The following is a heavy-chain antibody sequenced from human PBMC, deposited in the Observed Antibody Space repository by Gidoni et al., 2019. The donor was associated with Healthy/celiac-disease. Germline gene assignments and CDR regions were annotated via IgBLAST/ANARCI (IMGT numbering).Heavy chain of an antibody. D-gene: IGHD3-10*01. CDR2: IDWDDDK. Sequence: QVTLRESGPALVKPTQTLTLTCTFSGFSLSTSGMCVSWIRQPPGKALEWLARIDWDDDKYYSTSLKTRLTISKDTSKNQVVLTMTNMDPVDTATYYCARIHHDDYYGSGSQYYYYYGMDVWGQGTTVTVSS. CDR1: GFSLSTSGMC. J-gene: IGHJ6*02. V-gene: IGHV2-70*15. CDR3: ARIHHDDYYGSGSQYYYYYGMDV.